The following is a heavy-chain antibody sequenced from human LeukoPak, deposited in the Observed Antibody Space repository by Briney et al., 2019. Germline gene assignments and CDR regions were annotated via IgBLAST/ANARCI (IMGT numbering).Heavy chain of an antibody. Sequence: GGSLRLSCAASGFTFSSYEMNWVRQAPGKGLEWVSYISSSGSTIYYADSVKGRFTISRDNAKNSLYLQMNSLRAEDTAVYYCARGLCDYGGAFDIWGQGTMVTVSS. CDR3: ARGLCDYGGAFDI. V-gene: IGHV3-48*03. D-gene: IGHD4/OR15-4a*01. J-gene: IGHJ3*02. CDR2: ISSSGSTI. CDR1: GFTFSSYE.